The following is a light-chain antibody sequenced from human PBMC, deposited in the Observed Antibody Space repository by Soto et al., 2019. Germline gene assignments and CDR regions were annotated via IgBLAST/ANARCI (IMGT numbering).Light chain of an antibody. CDR2: GAS. CDR3: QQYNAWPPIT. CDR1: QSVSTK. J-gene: IGKJ1*01. V-gene: IGKV3-15*01. Sequence: EIVMAQSPATLSVSPGERATLSCRASQSVSTKVAWYQQRPGQAPRLLIYGASTRATGIPDRFSGSGSGTEFTLTISSLQSEDSAVYYCQQYNAWPPITFGQGTKVEI.